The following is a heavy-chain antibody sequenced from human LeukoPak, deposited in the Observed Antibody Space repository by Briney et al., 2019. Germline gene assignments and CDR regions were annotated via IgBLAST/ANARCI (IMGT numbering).Heavy chain of an antibody. J-gene: IGHJ4*02. CDR1: GGSFSGYY. Sequence: SETLSLTCAVYGGSFSGYYWSWIRQPPGKELEWIGEINHSGSTNYNPSLKSRVTISVDTSKNQFSLKLSSVTAADTAVYYCARGFERGSNSWYTNNYYYFDYWGQGTLVTVSS. CDR2: INHSGST. D-gene: IGHD6-13*01. V-gene: IGHV4-34*01. CDR3: ARGFERGSNSWYTNNYYYFDY.